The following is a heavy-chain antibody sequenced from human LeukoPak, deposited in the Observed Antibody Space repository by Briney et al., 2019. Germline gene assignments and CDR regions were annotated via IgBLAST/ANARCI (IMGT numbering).Heavy chain of an antibody. V-gene: IGHV4-59*01. CDR1: GGSISSYY. CDR2: IYYSGST. J-gene: IGHJ4*02. CDR3: ASGAYDGSGYYHY. Sequence: SETLSLTCTVSGGSISSYYWSWIRQPPGKGLEWIGYIYYSGSTNYNPSLKSRVTISVDTSKNQFSLKLSSVTAADTAVYYCASGAYDGSGYYHYWGRGTLVTVSS. D-gene: IGHD3-22*01.